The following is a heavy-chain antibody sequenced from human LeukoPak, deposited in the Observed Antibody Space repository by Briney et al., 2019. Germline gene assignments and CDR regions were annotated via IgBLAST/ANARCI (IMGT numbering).Heavy chain of an antibody. Sequence: GGSLRLSCAASGFSFSSSWLSWVRQAPGKGLEWVADLHPDGSSTTYYVDSVKGRFTVSRDNAKNLGYLQMNNLRVEDTAIYYCARDPHYGALDYRGQGIRVTVSS. CDR3: ARDPHYGALDY. J-gene: IGHJ4*02. CDR2: LHPDGSSTT. CDR1: GFSFSSSW. D-gene: IGHD4-17*01. V-gene: IGHV3-7*01.